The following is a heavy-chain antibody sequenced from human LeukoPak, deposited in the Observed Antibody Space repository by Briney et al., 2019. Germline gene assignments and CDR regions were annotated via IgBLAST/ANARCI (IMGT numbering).Heavy chain of an antibody. CDR1: GYTFTSYY. D-gene: IGHD2-21*02. J-gene: IGHJ4*02. V-gene: IGHV1-46*01. Sequence: ASVKVSCKASGYTFTSYYMHWVRQAPGQGLEWMGIINPSGGSTSYAQKFQGRVTMTRDTSTSTVYMELSSLRSEDAAVYYCARVSGGDCFDYWGQGTLVTVSS. CDR2: INPSGGST. CDR3: ARVSGGDCFDY.